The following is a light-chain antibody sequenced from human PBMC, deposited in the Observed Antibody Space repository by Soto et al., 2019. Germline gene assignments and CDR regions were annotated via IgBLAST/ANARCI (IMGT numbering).Light chain of an antibody. CDR3: QQRSNWPQLT. V-gene: IGKV3-11*01. Sequence: EIVLTQSPATLSLSPGERATLSYRASQSVRTYLAWYQQKPGQAPRLLIYDASNTATGIPARFSGSGSGTDFTLTISSLEPEDFAVYYCQQRSNWPQLTFGGGTKVEIK. CDR1: QSVRTY. J-gene: IGKJ4*01. CDR2: DAS.